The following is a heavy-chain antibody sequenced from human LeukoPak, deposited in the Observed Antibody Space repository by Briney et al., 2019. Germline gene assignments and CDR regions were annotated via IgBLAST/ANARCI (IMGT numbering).Heavy chain of an antibody. CDR1: GGSISSSTYY. V-gene: IGHV4-39*01. Sequence: SETLSLTCTVSGGSISSSTYYWGWIRQPPGKGLEWIGNMYYRGSTYYNPSLKSRVTISVDTSKNQFSLKLSSVTAADTAVYYCHASGDPYYYYQYMDVWGKGTTVTVSS. D-gene: IGHD4-17*01. J-gene: IGHJ6*03. CDR2: MYYRGST. CDR3: HASGDPYYYYQYMDV.